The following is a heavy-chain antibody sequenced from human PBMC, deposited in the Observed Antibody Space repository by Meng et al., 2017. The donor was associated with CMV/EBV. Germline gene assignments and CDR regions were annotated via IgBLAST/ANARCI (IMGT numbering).Heavy chain of an antibody. J-gene: IGHJ5*02. CDR1: GGSFSSSIYY. D-gene: IGHD3-22*01. V-gene: IGHV4-39*07. CDR2: IYYCGRT. Sequence: LQPRESGPGPVKPSEAQSLTGTVTGGSFSSSIYYWGWVRQPPGEGLEWIGSIYYCGRTSYNPSLKCRVTISVDTSKNQFSLKLSSVTAADTAVYYCARGVVTMIVVYDPWGQGTLVTVSS. CDR3: ARGVVTMIVVYDP.